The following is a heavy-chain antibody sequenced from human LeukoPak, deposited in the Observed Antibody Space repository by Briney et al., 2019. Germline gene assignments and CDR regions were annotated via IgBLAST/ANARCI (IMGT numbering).Heavy chain of an antibody. V-gene: IGHV3-23*01. J-gene: IGHJ3*02. CDR2: ISGSGGST. D-gene: IGHD3-16*02. CDR1: GFTFSSYA. CDR3: AKGNALVPYDYIWGSYRYDAFDI. Sequence: GGSLRLSCAAFGFTFSSYAMSWVRQAPGKGLEWVSAISGSGGSTYYADSVKGRFTISRDNSKNTLYLQMNSLRAEDTAVYYCAKGNALVPYDYIWGSYRYDAFDIWGQGTMVTVSS.